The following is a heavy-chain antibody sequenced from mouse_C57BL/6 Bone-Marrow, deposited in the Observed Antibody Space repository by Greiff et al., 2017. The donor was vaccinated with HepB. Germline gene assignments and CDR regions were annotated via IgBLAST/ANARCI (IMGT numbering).Heavy chain of an antibody. CDR1: GYTFADYY. D-gene: IGHD2-1*01. CDR2: INPYNGGT. Sequence: VQLQQSGPVLVKPGASVKMSCKASGYTFADYYMNWVKQSHGKSLEWIGVINPYNGGTSYNQKFKGKATLTVDKSSSTAYMALNSLTSEESAVYYCARFLLLSEYWGQGTTLPVSS. V-gene: IGHV1-19*01. CDR3: ARFLLLSEY. J-gene: IGHJ2*01.